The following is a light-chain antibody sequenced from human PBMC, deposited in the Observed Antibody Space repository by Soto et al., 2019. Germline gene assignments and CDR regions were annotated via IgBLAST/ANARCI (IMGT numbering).Light chain of an antibody. V-gene: IGKV1-17*01. CDR2: SAS. J-gene: IGKJ2*01. CDR1: QGIRDA. Sequence: DIQMTQSPSSLSASVGDRVIITCRASQGIRDALGWYQQKPGKVPKRLIYSASSLQNGVPSRFSGSGSETVFTLTISSRQPEDFATYFCLQHSDYPFTFGQGTRLEI. CDR3: LQHSDYPFT.